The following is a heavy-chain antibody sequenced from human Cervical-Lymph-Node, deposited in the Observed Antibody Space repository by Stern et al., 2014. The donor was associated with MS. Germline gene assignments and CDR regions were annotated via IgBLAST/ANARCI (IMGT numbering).Heavy chain of an antibody. CDR1: GFSLSNAAMG. CDR3: ARMREYCSGGICFAGYYDS. D-gene: IGHD2-15*01. J-gene: IGHJ4*02. Sequence: ESGPVLVKPTETLTLTCSVSGFSLSNAAMGVSWIRQPPGKALECLVHIFSTGETAYSTSLKSRPTTSKDTSRSQVVLTMTNMDTVDSATYYCARMREYCSGGICFAGYYDSWGQGTLVTVSS. V-gene: IGHV2-26*01. CDR2: IFSTGET.